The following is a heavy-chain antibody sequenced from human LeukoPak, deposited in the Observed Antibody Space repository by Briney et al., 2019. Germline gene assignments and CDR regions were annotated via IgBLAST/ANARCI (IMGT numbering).Heavy chain of an antibody. J-gene: IGHJ4*02. CDR1: GFTFSTCS. CDR3: ARRGHGYGSPFDY. Sequence: GGSLRLSCAASGFTFSTCSMNWVRQAPGKGLEWVSMIYSGGNTFYTDSVKGRFIISRDNSKNTLDLQMNSLRAEDTAVYYCARRGHGYGSPFDYWGQGTLVTVSS. CDR2: IYSGGNT. V-gene: IGHV3-66*04. D-gene: IGHD5-18*01.